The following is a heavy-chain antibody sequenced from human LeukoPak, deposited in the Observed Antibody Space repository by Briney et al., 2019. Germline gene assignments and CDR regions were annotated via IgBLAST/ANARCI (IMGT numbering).Heavy chain of an antibody. J-gene: IGHJ4*01. CDR2: IKQDGNER. D-gene: IGHD3/OR15-3a*01. V-gene: IGHV3-7*03. CDR1: GFTFSSYW. Sequence: PGGSLRLSCAASGFTFSSYWTNWVRQAPGKGLEWVANIKQDGNERYYVDSAKGRFTISRDNAKNSLYLQMNSLGAEDTAVYYCARGPWTARDYFDYWGHGTLVTVSS. CDR3: ARGPWTARDYFDY.